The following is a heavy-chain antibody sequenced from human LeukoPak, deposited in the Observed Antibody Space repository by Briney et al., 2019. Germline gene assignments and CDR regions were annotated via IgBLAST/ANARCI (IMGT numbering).Heavy chain of an antibody. D-gene: IGHD2-8*01. V-gene: IGHV3-23*01. J-gene: IGHJ4*02. Sequence: GGSLRLSCAASGFTFSSYAMSWVRQAPGKGLEWVSAISGSGGSTYYADSVKGRFTISRDNSKNTLYLQMNSLRAEDTAVYYCAKDWIVLMVYATYFDYWGQGTLVTVSS. CDR1: GFTFSSYA. CDR3: AKDWIVLMVYATYFDY. CDR2: ISGSGGST.